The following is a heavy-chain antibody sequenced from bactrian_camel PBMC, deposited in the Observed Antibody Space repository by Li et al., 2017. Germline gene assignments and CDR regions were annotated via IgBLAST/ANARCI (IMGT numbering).Heavy chain of an antibody. CDR1: GDTVSRWC. CDR3: ATATDCRWTGYPTWTPKANY. CDR2: IAIGGEST. D-gene: IGHD1*01. V-gene: IGHV3S31*01. Sequence: VQLVESGGGLVQPGGSLRLSCTGPGDTVSRWCMGWFRQAPGKEREGVAAIAIGGESTYIGASVKGRFTISQDYAKNTIFLDMNNLKPEDTAMYYCATATDCRWTGYPTWTPKANYWGQGTQVTVS. J-gene: IGHJ4*01.